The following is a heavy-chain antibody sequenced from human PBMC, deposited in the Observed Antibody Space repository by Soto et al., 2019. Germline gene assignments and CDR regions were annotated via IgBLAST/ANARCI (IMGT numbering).Heavy chain of an antibody. J-gene: IGHJ6*02. V-gene: IGHV3-21*01. CDR2: ISSSGTYI. CDR3: VRAGHVFDVHYYGMDL. D-gene: IGHD3-10*01. CDR1: GFTLNDYS. Sequence: PGGSLRLSCAASGFTLNDYSMDWVRQAPEKGLEWVSSISSSGTYIYYADSVKGRFAISRDNANNVMYLQMDTLRAEDTAVYYCVRAGHVFDVHYYGMDLWGQGTTVTVSS.